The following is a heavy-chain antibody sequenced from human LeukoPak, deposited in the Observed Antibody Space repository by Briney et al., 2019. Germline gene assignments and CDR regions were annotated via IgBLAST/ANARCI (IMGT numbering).Heavy chain of an antibody. V-gene: IGHV1-69*04. Sequence: GSSVKVSCKASGGTFSSYAISWVRQAPGQGLEWMGRIIPILGIANYAQKFQGRVTITADKSTSTAYMELSSLRSEDTAVYYCARDTWIQLWFQENWFDPWGQGTLVTVSS. D-gene: IGHD5-18*01. CDR1: GGTFSSYA. CDR2: IIPILGIA. J-gene: IGHJ5*02. CDR3: ARDTWIQLWFQENWFDP.